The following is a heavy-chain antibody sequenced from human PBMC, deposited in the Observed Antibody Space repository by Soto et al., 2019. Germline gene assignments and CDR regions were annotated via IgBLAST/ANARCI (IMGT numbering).Heavy chain of an antibody. CDR1: GGSVSSASVY. D-gene: IGHD2-2*01. J-gene: IGHJ5*01. CDR2: ISYSGST. CDR3: ARGDAINWFDS. Sequence: XETLSLTCTVSGGSVSSASVYWNWIRQPPGKGLEWIGYISYSGSTNYNPSLRSRVTISVDTSKNQFSLRLTSATAADTAVYYCARGDAINWFDSWGQGTRVTVSS. V-gene: IGHV4-61*01.